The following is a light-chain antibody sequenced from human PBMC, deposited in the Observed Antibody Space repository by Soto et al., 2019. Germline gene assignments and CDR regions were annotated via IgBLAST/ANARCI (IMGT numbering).Light chain of an antibody. Sequence: EIVLTQSPGTLSLSPGERATLSCRASQSVSSRCLAWYQQKPGQAPRLLLYGASSRATGIPDRFSGSESGTDFTPTISRLEPEAFAVYYCQQYGTSPRTFGQGTRVEIK. CDR1: QSVSSRC. CDR2: GAS. CDR3: QQYGTSPRT. J-gene: IGKJ1*01. V-gene: IGKV3-20*01.